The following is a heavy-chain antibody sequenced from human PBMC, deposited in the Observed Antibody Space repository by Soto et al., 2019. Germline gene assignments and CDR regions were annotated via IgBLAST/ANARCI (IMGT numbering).Heavy chain of an antibody. CDR3: ALIKDCSRTDCYLASFDP. CDR1: GLSLSSGRLG. V-gene: IGHV2-26*01. CDR2: IFSNDDK. Sequence: SGPTLVNPTETLTLTCTVSGLSLSSGRLGVSWIRQPPGKALEWLAHIFSNDDKSYSTSLRSRLTVSKDTSRGQVVLTMTNMDPMDSAPHYCALIKDCSRTDCYLASFDPWGQGTPVTVSS. D-gene: IGHD2-2*01. J-gene: IGHJ5*02.